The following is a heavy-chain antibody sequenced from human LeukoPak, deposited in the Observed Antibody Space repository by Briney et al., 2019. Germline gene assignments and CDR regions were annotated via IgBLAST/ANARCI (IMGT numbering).Heavy chain of an antibody. D-gene: IGHD5-24*01. CDR3: ARDWDGYPPAAFDI. J-gene: IGHJ3*02. Sequence: SVKVSCKASGGTFSSYAISWVRQAPGQGLEWMGGIIPIFGTANYAQKFQGRVTITTDESTSTAYMEPSSLRSEDTAVYYCARDWDGYPPAAFDIWGQGTMVTVSS. CDR2: IIPIFGTA. V-gene: IGHV1-69*05. CDR1: GGTFSSYA.